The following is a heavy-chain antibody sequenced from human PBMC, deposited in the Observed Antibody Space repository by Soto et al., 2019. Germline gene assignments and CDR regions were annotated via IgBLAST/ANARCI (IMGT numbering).Heavy chain of an antibody. V-gene: IGHV3-48*01. CDR3: ARGGYRNFDY. CDR1: GFTFSSYS. D-gene: IGHD5-18*01. Sequence: EVQLVESGGGLVQPGGSLRLSCAASGFTFSSYSMNWVRQAPGKGLEWISYISSSSNTIYYAESMKGRFTISRDTARNSLYLQMNGLRAEDTAVYYCARGGYRNFDYWGQGTLVTVSS. CDR2: ISSSSNTI. J-gene: IGHJ4*02.